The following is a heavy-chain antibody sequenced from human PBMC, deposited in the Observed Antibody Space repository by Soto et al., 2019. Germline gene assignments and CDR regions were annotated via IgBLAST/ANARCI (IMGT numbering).Heavy chain of an antibody. D-gene: IGHD3-3*01. Sequence: ASVKVSCKASGYTFTGYYIHWVRQAPGQGLEWMGWINPNSGGTNYAQKFQGRVTMTRDTSISTAYMELSRLRYDDTAVYYCARDDTVYEAPFDYWGQGTLVTVSS. CDR3: ARDDTVYEAPFDY. V-gene: IGHV1-2*02. CDR1: GYTFTGYY. CDR2: INPNSGGT. J-gene: IGHJ4*02.